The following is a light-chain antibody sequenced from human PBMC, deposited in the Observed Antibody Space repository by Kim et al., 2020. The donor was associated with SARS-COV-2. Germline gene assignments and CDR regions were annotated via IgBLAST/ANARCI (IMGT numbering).Light chain of an antibody. J-gene: IGKJ1*01. CDR2: GAS. CDR1: QSIDTY. V-gene: IGKV3-15*01. CDR3: QRYDDWWT. Sequence: EMVMTQSPATLSVSPGQRATLSCRASQSIDTYVARYQKKPGQVPRLLIYGASTRATGVPARFSGSGSGTEFTLTISSLQSEDCAVYYCQRYDDWWTFGQGTKVDIK.